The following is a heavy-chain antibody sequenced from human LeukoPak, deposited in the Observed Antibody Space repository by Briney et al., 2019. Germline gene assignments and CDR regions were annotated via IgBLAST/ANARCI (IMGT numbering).Heavy chain of an antibody. CDR3: AKSGSGWYADY. CDR2: ISRSGGST. J-gene: IGHJ4*02. CDR1: GFTFSRND. V-gene: IGHV3-23*01. D-gene: IGHD6-19*01. Sequence: GGSLRLSCAASGFTFSRNDMSWFRQAPGKGPEWVSGISRSGGSTYYADSVKGRFTISRDNSKNTLHLQMNSLRAEDTAVYYCAKSGSGWYADYWGQGTLVTVSS.